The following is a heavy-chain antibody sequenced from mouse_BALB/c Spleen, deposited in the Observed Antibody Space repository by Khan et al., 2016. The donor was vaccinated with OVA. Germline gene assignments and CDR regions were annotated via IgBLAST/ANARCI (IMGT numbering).Heavy chain of an antibody. CDR1: GYTFTIYW. Sequence: QVQLQQSGAELAKPGASVKMSCKASGYTFTIYWMHWVKQRPGQGLEWIGYIDPSTDYTEYNQKFKDKATLTADKSSSTAYMQLTSLTSEDSAVYYCVNHGSRSAWFTYWGQGTLVTVSA. D-gene: IGHD1-1*01. J-gene: IGHJ3*01. V-gene: IGHV1-7*01. CDR2: IDPSTDYT. CDR3: VNHGSRSAWFTY.